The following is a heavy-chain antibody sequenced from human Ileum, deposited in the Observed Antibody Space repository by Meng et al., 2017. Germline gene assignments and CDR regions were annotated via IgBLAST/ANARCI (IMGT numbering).Heavy chain of an antibody. CDR1: GYSFTNYW. CDR2: ISPSESAV. Sequence: GESLKISCTGSGYSFTNYWVGWVRQRPGKGLEWMGIISPSESAVSYSPSFQGQVTISADKSISTAYLLWSSLKASDIAMYYCARVKTIRDPFDYWGQGTLVTVSS. D-gene: IGHD3-10*01. J-gene: IGHJ4*02. V-gene: IGHV5-51*01. CDR3: ARVKTIRDPFDY.